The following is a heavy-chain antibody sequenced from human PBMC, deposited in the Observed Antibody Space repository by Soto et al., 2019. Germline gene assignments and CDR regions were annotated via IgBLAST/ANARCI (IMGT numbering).Heavy chain of an antibody. V-gene: IGHV4-30-4*01. CDR3: ASLLSYYYGSGSPNWFDP. J-gene: IGHJ5*02. CDR1: GGSISSGDYY. D-gene: IGHD3-10*01. Sequence: ASETLSLTCTVSGGSISSGDYYWSWIRQPPGKGLEWIGYIYYSGSTYYNPSLKSRVTISVDTSKNQFSLKLSSVTAADTAVYYCASLLSYYYGSGSPNWFDPWGQGTLVTVSS. CDR2: IYYSGST.